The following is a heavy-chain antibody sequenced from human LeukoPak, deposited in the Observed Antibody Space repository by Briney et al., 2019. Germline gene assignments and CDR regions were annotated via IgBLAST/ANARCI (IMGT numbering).Heavy chain of an antibody. CDR3: AKEGLMVYAIPASFDY. D-gene: IGHD2-8*01. V-gene: IGHV3-7*03. Sequence: GSLGLSCVASGFTFSGYWMSWVRQAPGKGPEWVANIKQDGSEIYYVDSVKGRFTISRDNSKNTLYLQMNSLRAEDTAVYYCAKEGLMVYAIPASFDYWGQGTLVTVSS. CDR2: IKQDGSEI. J-gene: IGHJ4*02. CDR1: GFTFSGYW.